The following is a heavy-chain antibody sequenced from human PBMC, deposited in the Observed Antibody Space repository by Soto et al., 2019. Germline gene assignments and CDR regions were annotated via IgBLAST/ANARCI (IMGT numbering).Heavy chain of an antibody. Sequence: ASVKVSCKASGYTFTSYGISLVRQAPGQGLEWMGWISAYNGNTNYAQKLQGRVTMTTDTSTSTAYMELRSLRSDDTAVYYCARDKCTNGVCYPDDAFDIWGQGTMVTVSS. D-gene: IGHD2-8*01. CDR1: GYTFTSYG. V-gene: IGHV1-18*01. CDR2: ISAYNGNT. J-gene: IGHJ3*02. CDR3: ARDKCTNGVCYPDDAFDI.